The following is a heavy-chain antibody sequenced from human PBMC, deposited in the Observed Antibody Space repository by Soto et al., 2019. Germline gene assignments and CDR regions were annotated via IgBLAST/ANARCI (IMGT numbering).Heavy chain of an antibody. J-gene: IGHJ4*02. CDR2: ISYDGSNK. D-gene: IGHD1-7*01. V-gene: IGHV3-30-3*01. CDR1: GFTFSSYA. Sequence: GGSLRLSCAASGFTFSSYAMHWVRQAPGKGLEWVAVISYDGSNKYYADSVKGRFTISRDNSKNTLYLQMNSLRAEDTAVYYCARSDRVGITGTATAFDHWGQGTLVTVSS. CDR3: ARSDRVGITGTATAFDH.